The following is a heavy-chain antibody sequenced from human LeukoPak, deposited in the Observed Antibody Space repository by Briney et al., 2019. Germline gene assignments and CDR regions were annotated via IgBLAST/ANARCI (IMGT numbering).Heavy chain of an antibody. V-gene: IGHV4-4*07. D-gene: IGHD1-26*01. CDR2: IYTSGST. CDR1: GGSISSYY. CDR3: ASSYSGRSYTHFDY. J-gene: IGHJ4*02. Sequence: SETLSLTCTVSGGSISSYYWSWIRQPAGKGLEWIGRIYTSGSTNYNPPLKSRVTMSVDTSKNQFSLKLSSVTAADTAVYYCASSYSGRSYTHFDYWGQGTLVTVSS.